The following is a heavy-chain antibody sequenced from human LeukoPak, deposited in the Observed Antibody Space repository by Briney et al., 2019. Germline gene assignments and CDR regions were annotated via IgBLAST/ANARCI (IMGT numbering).Heavy chain of an antibody. CDR3: ARGREEDIVVVPAAILKVDTAMVRESFDY. V-gene: IGHV4-39*01. CDR1: GGSISSSSYY. J-gene: IGHJ4*02. D-gene: IGHD2-2*01. Sequence: SETLSLTCTVSGGSISSSSYYWGWIRQPPGKGLEWIGSIYYSGSTYYNPSLKSRVTISVDTSKNQFSLKLSSVTAADTAVYYCARGREEDIVVVPAAILKVDTAMVRESFDYWGQGTLVTVSS. CDR2: IYYSGST.